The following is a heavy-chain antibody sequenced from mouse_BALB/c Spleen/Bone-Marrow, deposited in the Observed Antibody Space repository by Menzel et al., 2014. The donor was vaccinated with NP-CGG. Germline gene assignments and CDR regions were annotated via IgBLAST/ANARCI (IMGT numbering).Heavy chain of an antibody. CDR1: GYTFTDYN. CDR3: ARGYGYQDH. V-gene: IGHV1S29*02. J-gene: IGHJ2*01. D-gene: IGHD2-2*01. Sequence: VQLQQSGPELVKPGPSVKISCKAPGYTFTDYNMHWVKQSHGKSLEWIGYIYPYNGGTGYNQKFKSKATLTVDNTSSTAYMELRSLTSDDSSVYYCARGYGYQDHWVQGTTLTVAS. CDR2: IYPYNGGT.